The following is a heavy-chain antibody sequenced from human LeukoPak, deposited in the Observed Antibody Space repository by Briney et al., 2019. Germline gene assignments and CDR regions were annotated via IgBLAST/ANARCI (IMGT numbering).Heavy chain of an antibody. CDR1: GGSFSGYY. Sequence: SETLSLTCAVYGGSFSGYYWSWIRQPPGKGLEWIGEINHSGSTNYNPSLKSRVTISVDTSKNQFSLKLSSVTAADTAVYYCARKVKRGYSGYDYGRLDYWGQGTLVTVSS. CDR2: INHSGST. J-gene: IGHJ4*02. D-gene: IGHD5-12*01. CDR3: ARKVKRGYSGYDYGRLDY. V-gene: IGHV4-34*01.